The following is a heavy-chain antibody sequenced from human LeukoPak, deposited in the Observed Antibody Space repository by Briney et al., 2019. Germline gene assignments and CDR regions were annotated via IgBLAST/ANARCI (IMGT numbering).Heavy chain of an antibody. V-gene: IGHV1-69*05. J-gene: IGHJ4*02. D-gene: IGHD3-3*01. CDR1: GGTFSSYA. CDR3: ARVQTTGLLEWLY. CDR2: IIPIFGTA. Sequence: EASVKVSCKASGGTFSSYAINWVRQAPGQGLEWMGGIIPIFGTANYAQKFQGRVTITTDESTSTAYMELRSLRSEDTAVYYCARVQTTGLLEWLYWGQGALVTVSS.